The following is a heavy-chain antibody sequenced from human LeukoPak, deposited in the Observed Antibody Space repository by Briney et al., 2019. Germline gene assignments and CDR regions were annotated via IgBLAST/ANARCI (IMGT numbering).Heavy chain of an antibody. CDR3: ARSPITMIIDY. D-gene: IGHD3-22*01. V-gene: IGHV3-7*01. Sequence: GGSLRLSCAASGFTFSSYWMSWVRQAPGKGLEWVANIKQDGSEKYYVDSVKGRFTISRDNAKNTLYLQMNSLRAEDTAVYYCARSPITMIIDYWGQGTLVTVSS. CDR2: IKQDGSEK. J-gene: IGHJ4*02. CDR1: GFTFSSYW.